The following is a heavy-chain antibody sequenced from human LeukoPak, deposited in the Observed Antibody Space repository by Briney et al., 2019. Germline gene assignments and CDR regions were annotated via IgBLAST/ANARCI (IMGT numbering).Heavy chain of an antibody. J-gene: IGHJ4*02. Sequence: ASVKVSFKSSGYTFTGYYMHWVRQAPGQGLEGMGWINPNSGGTNYSQKFQVRVTITRDTSISTAYMELSRLRSDDTAVYYCARELLKSSLQYYYGSGSSGYWGQGTPVTVSS. CDR2: INPNSGGT. CDR3: ARELLKSSLQYYYGSGSSGY. CDR1: GYTFTGYY. D-gene: IGHD3-10*01. V-gene: IGHV1-2*02.